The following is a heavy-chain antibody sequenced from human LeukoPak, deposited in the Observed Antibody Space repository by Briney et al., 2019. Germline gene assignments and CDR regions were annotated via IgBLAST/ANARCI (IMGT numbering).Heavy chain of an antibody. CDR2: ISSSSSYT. CDR1: GFTFSDYY. D-gene: IGHD3-10*01. J-gene: IGHJ4*02. CDR3: ARDGSWGYGSGSFDY. Sequence: SGGSLRLSCAASGFTFSDYYMSWIRQAPGKGLEWVSYISSSSSYTNYADSVKGRFTTSRDNAKNSLYLQMNSLRAEDTAVYYCARDGSWGYGSGSFDYWGQGTLVTVSS. V-gene: IGHV3-11*06.